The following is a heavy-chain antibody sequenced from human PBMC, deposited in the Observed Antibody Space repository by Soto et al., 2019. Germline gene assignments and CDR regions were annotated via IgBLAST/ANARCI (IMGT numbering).Heavy chain of an antibody. V-gene: IGHV1-46*03. CDR2: INPSGAST. D-gene: IGHD3-10*01. Sequence: GASVKVSCKASGYTFTSYYMNWVRQAPGQGLEWMGLINPSGASTSYAQKFEGRVTMTRDTSTSTVYMELSSLRSEDTAVYYCARWMRGSGFLVGFDIWGQGTMVTVSS. CDR3: ARWMRGSGFLVGFDI. J-gene: IGHJ3*02. CDR1: GYTFTSYY.